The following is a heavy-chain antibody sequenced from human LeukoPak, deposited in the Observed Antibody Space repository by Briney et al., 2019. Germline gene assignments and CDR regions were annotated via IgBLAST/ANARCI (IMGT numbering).Heavy chain of an antibody. V-gene: IGHV3-11*04. CDR2: ISSSGSTI. D-gene: IGHD5-18*01. CDR3: ARRGPSGYRYMDV. J-gene: IGHJ6*03. CDR1: GFTFSDYY. Sequence: GGSLRLSCAASGFTFSDYYMNWIRQAPGKGLEWVSYISSSGSTIYYADSVKGRFTISRDNAKNSLYLQMNSLRAEDTAVYCCARRGPSGYRYMDVWGKGTTVTVSS.